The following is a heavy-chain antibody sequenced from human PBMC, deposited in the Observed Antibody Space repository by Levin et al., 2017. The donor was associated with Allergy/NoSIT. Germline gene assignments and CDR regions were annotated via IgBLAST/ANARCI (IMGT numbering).Heavy chain of an antibody. CDR2: INPNSGGT. CDR1: GYTFTGYY. D-gene: IGHD3-22*01. V-gene: IGHV1-2*04. Sequence: ASVKVSCKASGYTFTGYYMHWVRQAPGQGLEWMGWINPNSGGTNYAQKFQGWVTMTRDTSISTAYMELSRLRSDDTAVYYCAREGNWKTYYYDSRGRDFDYWGQGTLVTVSS. CDR3: AREGNWKTYYYDSRGRDFDY. J-gene: IGHJ4*02.